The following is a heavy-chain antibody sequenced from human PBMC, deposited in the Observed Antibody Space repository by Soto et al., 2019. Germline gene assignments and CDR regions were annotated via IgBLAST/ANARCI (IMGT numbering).Heavy chain of an antibody. J-gene: IGHJ3*02. Sequence: EVQLVESGGGFVQPGGSLRLSCAASGFTVSNNYMTWVRQAPGKGLEWVSVIYSGGRTNNADSVKGRFTISRDISKNTLYLQMNSLRAEDTAVYYCARDRWTEYSSSSDDAFDIWGQGTMVTVSS. CDR3: ARDRWTEYSSSSDDAFDI. CDR1: GFTVSNNY. D-gene: IGHD6-6*01. V-gene: IGHV3-66*01. CDR2: IYSGGRT.